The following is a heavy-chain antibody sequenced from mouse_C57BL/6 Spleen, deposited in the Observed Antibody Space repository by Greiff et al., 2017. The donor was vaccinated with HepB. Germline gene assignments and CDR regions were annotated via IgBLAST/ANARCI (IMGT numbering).Heavy chain of an antibody. CDR1: GYTFTDYY. Sequence: VQLQQSGPVLVKPGASVKMSCKASGYTFTDYYMNWVKQSHGKSLEWIGVINPYNGGTSYNQKFKGKATLTVDKSSSTAYMELNSLTSEDSAVYYCARDWYAMDYWGQGTSVTVSS. D-gene: IGHD4-1*01. CDR3: ARDWYAMDY. J-gene: IGHJ4*01. V-gene: IGHV1-19*01. CDR2: INPYNGGT.